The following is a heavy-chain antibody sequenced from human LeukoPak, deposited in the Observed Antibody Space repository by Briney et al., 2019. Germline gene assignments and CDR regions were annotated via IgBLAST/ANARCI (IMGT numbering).Heavy chain of an antibody. CDR1: GYTFTSYG. V-gene: IGHV1-18*01. Sequence: GASVKASCKASGYTFTSYGISWVRQAPGQGLEWMGWISAYNGNTNYAQKLQGRVTMTTDTSTSTAYMELRSLRSEDTAVYYCARMDGLCSGGSCPNWFDPWGQGTLVTVSS. CDR2: ISAYNGNT. CDR3: ARMDGLCSGGSCPNWFDP. J-gene: IGHJ5*01. D-gene: IGHD2-15*01.